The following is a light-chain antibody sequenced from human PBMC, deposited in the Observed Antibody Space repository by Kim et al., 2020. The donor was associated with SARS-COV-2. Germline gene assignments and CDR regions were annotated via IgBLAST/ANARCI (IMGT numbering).Light chain of an antibody. Sequence: SSELTQDPAVSVALGQTVRITCQGDSLRSYYASWYQQKPGQAPVLVIYGKNNRPSGIPDRFSGSSSGNTASLTITGAQAEDEADYYFNSRDRSGNHRVVF. CDR2: GKN. CDR1: SLRSYY. J-gene: IGLJ2*01. V-gene: IGLV3-19*01. CDR3: NSRDRSGNHRVV.